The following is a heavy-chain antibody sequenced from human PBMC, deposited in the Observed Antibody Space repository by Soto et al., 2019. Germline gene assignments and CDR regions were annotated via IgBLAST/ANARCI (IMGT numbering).Heavy chain of an antibody. CDR1: GGSISSCGYS. CDR3: ARVPGP. Sequence: LQLQESGSGLVKPSQTLSLTCAVSGGSISSCGYSWSWIRQPPGKGLEWIGYIYHSGSTYYSPSPKRRVTISVDRSKNQFSLKLSSVTAADTAVYYCARVPGPWGQGTLVTVSS. V-gene: IGHV4-30-2*01. CDR2: IYHSGST. J-gene: IGHJ5*02. D-gene: IGHD3-10*01.